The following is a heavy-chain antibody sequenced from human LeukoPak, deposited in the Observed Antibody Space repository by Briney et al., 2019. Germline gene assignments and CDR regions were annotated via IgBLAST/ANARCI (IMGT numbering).Heavy chain of an antibody. V-gene: IGHV3-21*01. D-gene: IGHD2-2*01. Sequence: GGSLRLSCAASGFTFSVSTMTWVRQAPGKGLEWVSSISPSGTDMYFAQSLKGRFTISRDNTWGTVSLQMSSLRVDDTAVYYCARADCRTASCFLGNWGQGTLVTVSS. CDR1: GFTFSVST. J-gene: IGHJ4*02. CDR2: ISPSGTDM. CDR3: ARADCRTASCFLGN.